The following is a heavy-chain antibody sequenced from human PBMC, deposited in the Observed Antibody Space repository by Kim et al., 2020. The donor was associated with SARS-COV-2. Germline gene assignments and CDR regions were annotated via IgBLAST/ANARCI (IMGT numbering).Heavy chain of an antibody. CDR2: IKSRTDGETR. D-gene: IGHD3-10*01. J-gene: IGHJ6*02. CDR3: STDSLAYSYYYGMDV. Sequence: GGSLRLSCAASGFIFSKAWMTWVRQAPGKGLEWVARIKSRTDGETRDYAAPVKGRFIISRDDSENTVHLQMNGLKTEDTAVYYCSTDSLAYSYYYGMDVWGQGSTVTVSS. V-gene: IGHV3-15*01. CDR1: GFIFSKAW.